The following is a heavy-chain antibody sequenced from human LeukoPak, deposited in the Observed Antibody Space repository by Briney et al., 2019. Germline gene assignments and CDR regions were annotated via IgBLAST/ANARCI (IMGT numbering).Heavy chain of an antibody. D-gene: IGHD6-19*01. Sequence: GGSLRLSCAASGFTFSSYWMSWVRQAAGKVLEWVANIKQDGSEKYYVDSVKGRFTISRDNAKNSLYLQMNSLRGEDMAVYYCARETRSGWADYWGQGTLVTVSS. CDR1: GFTFSSYW. CDR2: IKQDGSEK. V-gene: IGHV3-7*01. J-gene: IGHJ4*02. CDR3: ARETRSGWADY.